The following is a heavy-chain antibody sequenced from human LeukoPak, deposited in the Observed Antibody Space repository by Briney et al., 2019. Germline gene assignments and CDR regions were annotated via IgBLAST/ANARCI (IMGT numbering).Heavy chain of an antibody. D-gene: IGHD3-22*01. CDR3: AREARYDSSGYYFDY. J-gene: IGHJ4*02. V-gene: IGHV3-33*01. CDR1: GFTFSTYG. CDR2: IWYDGSQR. Sequence: AGGSLRLSCAASGFTFSTYGMHWVRQAPGKGLEWVAVIWYDGSQRYHADSVKGRFTISRDNSKNTLYLQMNSLRAEDTAVYYCAREARYDSSGYYFDYWGQGTLVTVSS.